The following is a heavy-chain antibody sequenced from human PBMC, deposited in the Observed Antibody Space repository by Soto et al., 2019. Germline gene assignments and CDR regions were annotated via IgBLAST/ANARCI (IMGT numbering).Heavy chain of an antibody. V-gene: IGHV3-30*18. CDR2: MSYDGSNE. D-gene: IGHD1-26*01. CDR1: GFTFSHYA. CDR3: AKDGSQDFDY. Sequence: QVQLVETGGGVVQPGRSLRLSCAASGFTFSHYAMHWVRQAPGKGLEWGALMSYDGSNEYYADSVKGRFTISREKSKNTLYLQMNSLGAEDTAVYYFAKDGSQDFDYWGQGTLVTVSS. J-gene: IGHJ4*02.